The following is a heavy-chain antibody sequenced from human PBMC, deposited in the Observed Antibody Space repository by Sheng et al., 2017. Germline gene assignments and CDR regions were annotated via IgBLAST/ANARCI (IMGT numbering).Heavy chain of an antibody. V-gene: IGHV3-23*04. CDR1: GFTFSSYA. D-gene: IGHD3-22*01. CDR3: ARVYYYDSSGYRYFDY. Sequence: EVQLVESGGGLVQPGGSLRLSCAASGFTFSSYAMSWVRQAPGKGLEWVSAISGSGGSTYYADSVKGRFTISRDNSKNTLYLQMNSLRAEDTAVYYCARVYYYDSSGYRYFDYWGQGTLVTVSS. J-gene: IGHJ4*02. CDR2: ISGSGGST.